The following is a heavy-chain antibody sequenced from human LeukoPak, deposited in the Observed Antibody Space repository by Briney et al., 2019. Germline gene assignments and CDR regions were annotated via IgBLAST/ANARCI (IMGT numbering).Heavy chain of an antibody. J-gene: IGHJ4*02. CDR3: ARHGLACSGGSCYSTEGNFDY. V-gene: IGHV5-10-1*01. CDR2: IDPSDSYT. CDR1: GYSFTSYW. D-gene: IGHD2-15*01. Sequence: GESLKISCKGSGYSFTSYWISWVRQMPGKGLEWMGRIDPSDSYTNYSPPFQGHVTISADKSISTAYLQWSSLKASDTAMYYCARHGLACSGGSCYSTEGNFDYWGQGTLVTVSS.